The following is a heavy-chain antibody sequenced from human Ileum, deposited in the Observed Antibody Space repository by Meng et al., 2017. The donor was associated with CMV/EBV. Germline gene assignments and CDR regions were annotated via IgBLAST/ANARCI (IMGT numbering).Heavy chain of an antibody. Sequence: VQLGEAGGGLVKPGVSLCLSCAASGFIVSSNYMSWVRQPPGKGLEWVSVIYSGGITYYADSVKGRFTISRDNSKNTLFLQMNSLRAEDTAVYYCAREGAGYWGQGTLVTVSS. J-gene: IGHJ4*02. D-gene: IGHD3-16*01. CDR1: GFIVSSNY. CDR3: AREGAGY. CDR2: IYSGGIT. V-gene: IGHV3-66*01.